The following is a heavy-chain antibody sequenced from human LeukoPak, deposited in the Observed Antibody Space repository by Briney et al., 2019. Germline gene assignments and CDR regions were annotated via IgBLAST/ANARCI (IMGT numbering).Heavy chain of an antibody. CDR3: ARGSSRYSYGYLDY. J-gene: IGHJ4*02. Sequence: GGSLRLSCAASGFTFSSYEMNWVRQAPGKGLECLSYTRSSGSITYYADSVKGRFTISRDNAKNSLYLQMNSLRADDTAVYYCARGSSRYSYGYLDYWGQGTLVTVSS. V-gene: IGHV3-48*03. CDR2: TRSSGSIT. CDR1: GFTFSSYE. D-gene: IGHD5-18*01.